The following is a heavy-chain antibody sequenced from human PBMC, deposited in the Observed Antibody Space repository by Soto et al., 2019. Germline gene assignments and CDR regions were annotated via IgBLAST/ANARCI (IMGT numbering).Heavy chain of an antibody. Sequence: EVQLLESGGGLVQPGESLRLSCAASGFTFKNYAMSWVRQAPGKGLEWVSSIHGDGGTPYYADSVKGRFTMSRDNSKSTLFLQMNGLRVEDTAEYYCAKDALAANGKWDWFDSWGQGILVTVSS. J-gene: IGHJ5*01. CDR3: AKDALAANGKWDWFDS. D-gene: IGHD1-26*01. CDR1: GFTFKNYA. CDR2: IHGDGGTP. V-gene: IGHV3-23*01.